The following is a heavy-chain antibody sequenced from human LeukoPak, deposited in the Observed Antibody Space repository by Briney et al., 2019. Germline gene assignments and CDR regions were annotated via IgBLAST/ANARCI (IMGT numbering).Heavy chain of an antibody. Sequence: GESLRISCQVSGYSFSSYWISWVRHMPVKGLEWMGRIDPSDSYADYSPSFQGHVTISADKSISTAYLQWSTLKASDTAMYYCARYGSGFDYWGQGTLVTVSS. CDR2: IDPSDSYA. J-gene: IGHJ4*02. CDR3: ARYGSGFDY. D-gene: IGHD6-19*01. CDR1: GYSFSSYW. V-gene: IGHV5-10-1*01.